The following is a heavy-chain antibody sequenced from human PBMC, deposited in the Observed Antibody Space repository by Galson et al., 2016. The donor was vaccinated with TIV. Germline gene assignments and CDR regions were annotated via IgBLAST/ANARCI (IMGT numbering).Heavy chain of an antibody. CDR2: ISRSSTYV. D-gene: IGHD3-22*01. J-gene: IGHJ4*02. CDR1: EFTFSNYA. Sequence: SLRLSCAASEFTFSNYAMNWVRQAPGKGLEWVSSISRSSTYVYYADSVQGRFTISRDNSKNTLYLQMSSLRPEDTAVYYCASETFYYDIRDYAPLGFWGQGTLVTVSS. V-gene: IGHV3-21*01. CDR3: ASETFYYDIRDYAPLGF.